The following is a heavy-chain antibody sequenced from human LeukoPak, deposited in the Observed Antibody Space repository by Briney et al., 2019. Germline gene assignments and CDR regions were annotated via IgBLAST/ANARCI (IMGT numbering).Heavy chain of an antibody. CDR2: IVGNNNTI. V-gene: IGHV3-48*02. Sequence: GGSLSLSCAASGFTFSSYSMNWVRQSPGKGREWVSYIVGNNNTIYYADPVKGRLTIPRDNDKNSLYLQMTSLRDQDTAVYYCASAVTTVTRGGLVFYYWGQGTLVTVSS. CDR1: GFTFSSYS. J-gene: IGHJ4*02. D-gene: IGHD4-17*01. CDR3: ASAVTTVTRGGLVFYY.